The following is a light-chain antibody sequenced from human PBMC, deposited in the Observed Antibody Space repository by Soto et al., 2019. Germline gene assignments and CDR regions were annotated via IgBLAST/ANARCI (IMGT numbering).Light chain of an antibody. J-gene: IGKJ5*01. V-gene: IGKV3D-20*02. CDR1: QNVNSNF. CDR2: DAS. CDR3: QQRSNWPIT. Sequence: EVLMTQSPSTLPVSPGEGATLSCGAGQNVNSNFLAWYQQKPGQAPSLLMYDASNRATGIPARFSGSGSGTDFTLTISSLEPEDFAVYYCQQRSNWPITFGQGTRLEIK.